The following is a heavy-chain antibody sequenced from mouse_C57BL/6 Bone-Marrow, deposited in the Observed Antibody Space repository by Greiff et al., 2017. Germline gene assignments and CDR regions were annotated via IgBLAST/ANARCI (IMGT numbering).Heavy chain of an antibody. Sequence: VQLKESGAELVRPGASVKLSCTASGFNITDDYMHWVTQRPEQGLEWIGWIDPEDGDTEYASKFQGKATITANTSSNSAYLQHSSLTSEDTAVYDCTTYSYGDEDYAMDYWGQGTSVTVSS. V-gene: IGHV14-4*01. CDR3: TTYSYGDEDYAMDY. J-gene: IGHJ4*01. CDR1: GFNITDDY. D-gene: IGHD2-13*01. CDR2: IDPEDGDT.